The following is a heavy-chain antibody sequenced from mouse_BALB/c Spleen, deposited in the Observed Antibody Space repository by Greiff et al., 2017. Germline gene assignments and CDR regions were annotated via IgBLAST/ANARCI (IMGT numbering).Heavy chain of an antibody. CDR3: AREGLGRDFDY. CDR2: IYPGNGDT. Sequence: LQQPGAELVKPGASVKMSCKASGYTFTSYNMHWVKQTPGQGLEWIGAIYPGNGDTSYNQKFKGKATLTADKSSSTAYMQLSSLTSEDSAVYYCAREGLGRDFDYWGQGTTLTVSA. J-gene: IGHJ2*01. V-gene: IGHV1-12*01. CDR1: GYTFTSYN.